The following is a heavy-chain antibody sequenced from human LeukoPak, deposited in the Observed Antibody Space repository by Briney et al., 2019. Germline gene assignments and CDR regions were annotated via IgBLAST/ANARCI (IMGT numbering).Heavy chain of an antibody. Sequence: AGGSLRLSCAASGFTFSSYAMSWVRQAPGKGLEWVSAISGSGGSTYYAGSVKGRFTTSRDNSKNTLYLQMNSLRAEDTAVYYCAKGGYSSSSPFDYWGQGTLVTVSS. CDR1: GFTFSSYA. D-gene: IGHD6-6*01. CDR3: AKGGYSSSSPFDY. V-gene: IGHV3-23*01. CDR2: ISGSGGST. J-gene: IGHJ4*02.